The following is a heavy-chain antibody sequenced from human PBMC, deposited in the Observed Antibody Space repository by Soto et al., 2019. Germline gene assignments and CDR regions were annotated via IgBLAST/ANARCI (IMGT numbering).Heavy chain of an antibody. D-gene: IGHD6-19*01. Sequence: LSLTCTVSGGSISSSSYYWGWIRQPPGKGLEWIGSIYYSGSTYYNPSLKSRVTISVDTSKNQFSLKLSSVTAADTAVYYCARDSSGWYNYYYYGMDVWGQGTTVTVS. CDR3: ARDSSGWYNYYYYGMDV. J-gene: IGHJ6*02. CDR1: GGSISSSSYY. V-gene: IGHV4-39*01. CDR2: IYYSGST.